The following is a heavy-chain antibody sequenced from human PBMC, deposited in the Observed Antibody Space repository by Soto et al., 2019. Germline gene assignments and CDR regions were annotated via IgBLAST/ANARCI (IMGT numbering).Heavy chain of an antibody. CDR3: ARRTDQYDSIGVAMDV. J-gene: IGHJ6*02. D-gene: IGHD3-22*01. Sequence: QITLEESGPTLVKPRQTLTLTCSFSGFSLSTRGMGVGWIRQPPGKALEWLGLIYWDDDKLYNPSLKSRLTITKGTFKNQVVLTVTNMDPVDTATYYCARRTDQYDSIGVAMDVWGPGTTVTVSS. CDR1: GFSLSTRGMG. V-gene: IGHV2-5*02. CDR2: IYWDDDK.